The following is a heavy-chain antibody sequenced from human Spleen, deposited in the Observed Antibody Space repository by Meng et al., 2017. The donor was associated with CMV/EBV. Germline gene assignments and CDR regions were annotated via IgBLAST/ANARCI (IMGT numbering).Heavy chain of an antibody. CDR3: ARDASDFDSSGYYNTWFDP. Sequence: ASVKVSCKASGYAFTSYYMHWVRQAPGQGLEWMGVINPTAGSTTYAQNFQGRVTMTSDTSTSTVYMELSSLRSDDTAVYYCARDASDFDSSGYYNTWFDPWGQGTLVTVSS. CDR1: GYAFTSYY. J-gene: IGHJ5*02. D-gene: IGHD3-22*01. CDR2: INPTAGST. V-gene: IGHV1-46*01.